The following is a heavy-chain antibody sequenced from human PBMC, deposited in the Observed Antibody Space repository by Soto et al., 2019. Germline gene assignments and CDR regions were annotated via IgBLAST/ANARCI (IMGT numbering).Heavy chain of an antibody. CDR2: IWYDGSNK. CDR3: ARESAYCGGDCYSGWFDP. J-gene: IGHJ5*02. D-gene: IGHD2-21*02. V-gene: IGHV3-33*01. CDR1: GFTFSSYG. Sequence: GGSLRLSCAASGFTFSSYGMHWVRQAPGKGLEWVAVIWYDGSNKYCADSVKGRFTISRDNSKNTLYLQMNSLRAEDTAVYYCARESAYCGGDCYSGWFDPWGQGTLVTVSS.